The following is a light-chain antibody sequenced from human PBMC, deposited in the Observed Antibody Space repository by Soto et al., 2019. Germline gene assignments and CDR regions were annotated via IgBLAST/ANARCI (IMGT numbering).Light chain of an antibody. J-gene: IGLJ1*01. CDR2: EGH. CDR3: CLYIGATTYV. Sequence: QSALTQPASVSGSPGQSITISCTGTSSDVGGYNYVSWYQQHPGKAPKVVISEGHRRPSGVPDRFSGSTSVNSASLTISGLQADDEADYYCCLYIGATTYVFGTGTKVTVL. CDR1: SSDVGGYNY. V-gene: IGLV2-23*01.